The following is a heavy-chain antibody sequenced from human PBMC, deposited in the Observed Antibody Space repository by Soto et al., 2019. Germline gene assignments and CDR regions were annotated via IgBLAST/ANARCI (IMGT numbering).Heavy chain of an antibody. D-gene: IGHD1-1*01. CDR1: GFAFINYG. CDR2: ILYDGSNK. CDR3: AKSRDAYNFYFYYGMDV. V-gene: IGHV3-30*18. J-gene: IGHJ6*02. Sequence: GGSLRHSFAASGFAFINYGMHWVRQTPGKGLEWVALILYDGSNKYYADSVKGRFTISRDNSKNTLYLQVSSLRAEDTAVYYCAKSRDAYNFYFYYGMDVWGQGTSVTVSS.